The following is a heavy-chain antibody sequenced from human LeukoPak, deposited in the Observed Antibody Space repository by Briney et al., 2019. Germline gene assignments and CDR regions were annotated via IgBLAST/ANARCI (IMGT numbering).Heavy chain of an antibody. D-gene: IGHD2-2*01. CDR1: GYSISSGYY. Sequence: SETLSLTCAVSGYSISSGYYWGWIRQPPGKGLEWIGSIYHSGSTYYHPSLKSRVTISVDTSKNQFSLKLSSVTAADTAVYYCARVIGYCSSTSCYWFDPWGQGTLVTVSS. J-gene: IGHJ5*02. CDR3: ARVIGYCSSTSCYWFDP. V-gene: IGHV4-38-2*01. CDR2: IYHSGST.